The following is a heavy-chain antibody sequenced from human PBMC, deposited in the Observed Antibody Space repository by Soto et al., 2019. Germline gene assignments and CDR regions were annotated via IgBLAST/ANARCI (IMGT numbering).Heavy chain of an antibody. CDR3: ARSFMVRDTGGPHYYGTDV. J-gene: IGHJ6*02. Sequence: QVQLQESGPGLVKPSETLSLTCTVSVGSISSYYWSWIRQPPGKGLEWIGYIYYSGSTNYNPSLKSRVTISVDTSKNQFSLKLSSVTAADTAVYYCARSFMVRDTGGPHYYGTDVWGQGTTVTVSS. CDR1: VGSISSYY. V-gene: IGHV4-59*08. D-gene: IGHD3-10*01. CDR2: IYYSGST.